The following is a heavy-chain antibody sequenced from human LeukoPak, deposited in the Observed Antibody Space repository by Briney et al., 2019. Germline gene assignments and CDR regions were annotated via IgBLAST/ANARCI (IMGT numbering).Heavy chain of an antibody. V-gene: IGHV3-15*01. Sequence: GSLRLSCAASGFTFSNAWMSWVRQAPGKGLEWVGRIKSKIDGGTTDYAAPVKGRFTISRDDSKNMLYLQMNSLKTEDTAVYYCTTWNYWGQGTLVTVSS. J-gene: IGHJ4*02. CDR1: GFTFSNAW. D-gene: IGHD1-1*01. CDR3: TTWNY. CDR2: IKSKIDGGTT.